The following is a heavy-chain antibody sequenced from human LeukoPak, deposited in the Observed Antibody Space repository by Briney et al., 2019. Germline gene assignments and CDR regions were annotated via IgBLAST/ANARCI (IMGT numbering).Heavy chain of an antibody. CDR3: TRDPTSIAARKGWFDP. CDR1: GFTFGDYA. CDR2: IRSKAYGGTT. D-gene: IGHD6-6*01. J-gene: IGHJ5*02. Sequence: HPGGSLRLSCTASGFTFGDYAMSWFRQAPGKGREGVGFIRSKAYGGTTEYAASVKGRFTISRDDSKSIAYLQMNSLKTEDTAVYYCTRDPTSIAARKGWFDPWGQGTLVTVSS. V-gene: IGHV3-49*03.